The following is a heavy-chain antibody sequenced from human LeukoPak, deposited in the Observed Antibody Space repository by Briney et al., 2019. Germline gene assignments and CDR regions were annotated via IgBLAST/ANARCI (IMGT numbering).Heavy chain of an antibody. CDR1: GYTFTDHY. CDR2: INPNTGGT. Sequence: ASVKVSCKASGYTFTDHYIHWVRQAPGQGFEWMGWINPNTGGTDYAQKFQDRIAISTYTSITTVYMELSRLKSDDTALYYCVRDLATVDGIAWYYFENWGQGTLVTVS. V-gene: IGHV1-2*02. J-gene: IGHJ4*02. D-gene: IGHD1-14*01. CDR3: VRDLATVDGIAWYYFEN.